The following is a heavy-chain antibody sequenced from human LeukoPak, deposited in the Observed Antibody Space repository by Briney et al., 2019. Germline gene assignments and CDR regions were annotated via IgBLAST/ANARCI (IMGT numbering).Heavy chain of an antibody. J-gene: IGHJ3*02. CDR3: ARDRCGGDCYSTSRRNAFDI. CDR2: IIPIFGTA. V-gene: IGHV1-69*05. Sequence: SVKVSCKASGGTFSSYAISWVRQAPGQGLEWMGGIIPIFGTANYAQKFQGRVTITTDESTSTAYMELSSLRSEDTAVYYCARDRCGGDCYSTSRRNAFDIWGQGTMVTVSS. CDR1: GGTFSSYA. D-gene: IGHD2-21*02.